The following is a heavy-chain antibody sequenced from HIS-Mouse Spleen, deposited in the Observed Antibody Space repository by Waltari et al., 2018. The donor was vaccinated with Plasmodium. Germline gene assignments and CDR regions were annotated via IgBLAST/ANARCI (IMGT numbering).Heavy chain of an antibody. D-gene: IGHD6-13*01. CDR3: ASSWYWYFDL. J-gene: IGHJ2*01. CDR2: INQDGSEK. CDR1: GFTFSSYW. Sequence: EVQLVESGGGLVQPGGSLRLSCGASGFTFSSYWSSWVRQAPGKGLEWVANINQDGSEKYYVDSVKGRFTISRDNAKNSLYLQMNSLRAEDTAVYYCASSWYWYFDLWGRGTLVTVSS. V-gene: IGHV3-7*01.